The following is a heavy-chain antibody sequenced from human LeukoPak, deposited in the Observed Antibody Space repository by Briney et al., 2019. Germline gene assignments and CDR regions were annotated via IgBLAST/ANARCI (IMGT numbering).Heavy chain of an antibody. Sequence: NPGGSLILSCAASGFTFSDYSMNWIRQAPGKGLEWVSHISRSGDYTSYADSVKGRFTISRDNAKNSLFLQMNSLRAEDTAVYYCARRGGSSRGSQGDDYWGQGTLVTVSS. J-gene: IGHJ4*02. D-gene: IGHD6-13*01. CDR3: ARRGGSSRGSQGDDY. CDR2: ISRSGDYT. CDR1: GFTFSDYS. V-gene: IGHV3-11*03.